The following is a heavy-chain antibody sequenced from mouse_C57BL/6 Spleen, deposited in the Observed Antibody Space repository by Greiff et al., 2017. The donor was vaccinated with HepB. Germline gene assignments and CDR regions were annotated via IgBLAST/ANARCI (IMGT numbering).Heavy chain of an antibody. CDR3: ARSLRYYFDY. Sequence: VQLQQSGAELVRPGTSVKVSCKASGYAFTNYLIEWVKQRPGQGLEWIGVINPGSGGTNYNEKFKGKATLTADKSSSTAYMQLSSLTSEDSAVYFCARSLRYYFDYWGQGTTLTVSS. CDR2: INPGSGGT. V-gene: IGHV1-54*01. D-gene: IGHD1-1*01. CDR1: GYAFTNYL. J-gene: IGHJ2*01.